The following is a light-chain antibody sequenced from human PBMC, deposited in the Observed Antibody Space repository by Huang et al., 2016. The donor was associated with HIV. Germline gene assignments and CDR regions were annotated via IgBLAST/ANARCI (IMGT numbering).Light chain of an antibody. CDR1: QTLLQSKGYNY. V-gene: IGKV2-28*01. CDR2: LGA. J-gene: IGKJ1*01. CDR3: MQALQTPRT. Sequence: DIVMTQSPLSLPVTPGEPASISCRSSQTLLQSKGYNYLDWYLQKTGQSPQLLIYLGANRAPGVPDMVSGRGSGTDFTLKISRVEAEEVGVYYCMQALQTPRTFGQGTKVEIK.